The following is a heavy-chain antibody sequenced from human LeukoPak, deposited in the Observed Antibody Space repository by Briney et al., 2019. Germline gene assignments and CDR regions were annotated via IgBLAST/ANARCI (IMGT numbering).Heavy chain of an antibody. V-gene: IGHV4-59*01. CDR3: ARVVYTAMVRRLTPYFDY. Sequence: SETLSLTCTLSAGSISSYYWSWIRQPPGKGLEWIGYIYYSGSTNYNPSLKSRVTISVDTSKNQFSLKLSSVTAADTDVYYCARVVYTAMVRRLTPYFDYWGQGTLVTVSS. CDR1: AGSISSYY. D-gene: IGHD5-18*01. J-gene: IGHJ4*02. CDR2: IYYSGST.